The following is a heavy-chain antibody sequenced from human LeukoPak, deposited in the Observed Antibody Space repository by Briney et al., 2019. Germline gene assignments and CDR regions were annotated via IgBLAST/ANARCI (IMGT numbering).Heavy chain of an antibody. CDR3: ARDLSDTSL. CDR1: GFTLSDHY. D-gene: IGHD2-2*02. CDR2: TRNKANSYTT. Sequence: GGSLRLSCAASGFTLSDHYMDWVRQAPGKGLEWVGRTRNKANSYTTEYAASVKGRLTISRDDSKNSLYLQMNSLKTEDTAVYYCARDLSDTSLWGQGTLVTVSS. J-gene: IGHJ4*02. V-gene: IGHV3-72*01.